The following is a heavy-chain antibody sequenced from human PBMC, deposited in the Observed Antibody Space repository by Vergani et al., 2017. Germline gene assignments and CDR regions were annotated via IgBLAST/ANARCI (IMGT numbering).Heavy chain of an antibody. CDR1: GGSISSYY. CDR3: ARGARLDFDL. Sequence: VQLQESGPGLVKPSETLSLICTVSGGSISSYYWSWIRQPPGKGLEWIGYLYYSGSTNYNSSLKSRVTISVDTSKNQFSLKLSSVTAADTAVYYCARGARLDFDLWGRGTLVTVSS. D-gene: IGHD6-25*01. V-gene: IGHV4-59*01. CDR2: LYYSGST. J-gene: IGHJ2*01.